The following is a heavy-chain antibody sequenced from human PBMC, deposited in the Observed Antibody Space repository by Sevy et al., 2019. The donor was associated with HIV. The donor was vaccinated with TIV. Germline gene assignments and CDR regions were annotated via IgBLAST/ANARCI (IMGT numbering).Heavy chain of an antibody. D-gene: IGHD2-2*02. CDR1: GFTFSSYS. V-gene: IGHV3-21*01. J-gene: IGHJ6*02. CDR2: ISSSSSYI. CDR3: AREFCSSTSCYIISYYYYGMDV. Sequence: GRSLRLSCAASGFTFSSYSMNWVRQAPGKGLEWVSSISSSSSYIYYADSVKGRFTISRDNAKNSLYLQMNSLRAEDTAVYYCAREFCSSTSCYIISYYYYGMDVWGQGTTVTVSS.